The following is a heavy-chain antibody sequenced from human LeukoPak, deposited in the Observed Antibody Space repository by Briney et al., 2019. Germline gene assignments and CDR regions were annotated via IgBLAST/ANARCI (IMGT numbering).Heavy chain of an antibody. Sequence: GGSLRLSCAASGFTFSSYEMNWVRQAPGKGLEWVSYISSSGSTIYYADSVKGRFTISRDNAKNSLYLQVNSLRAEDTTVYYCAKAPISGWSSADYWGQGTLVTVSS. V-gene: IGHV3-48*03. CDR2: ISSSGSTI. CDR3: AKAPISGWSSADY. D-gene: IGHD6-19*01. J-gene: IGHJ4*02. CDR1: GFTFSSYE.